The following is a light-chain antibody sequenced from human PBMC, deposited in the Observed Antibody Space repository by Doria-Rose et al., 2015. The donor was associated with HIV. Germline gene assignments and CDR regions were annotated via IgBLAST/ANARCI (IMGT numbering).Light chain of an antibody. CDR2: DGS. Sequence: EIVLTQSPGTLSLSPGEGATLSCRASQSFSSTYLAWYQQKPGQAHSLLIYDGSTRATGIPDRFSASGSGTDFTLTINGLEPEDFALYYCHQYGTSWTFGQGTKVEI. CDR3: HQYGTSWT. J-gene: IGKJ1*01. CDR1: QSFSSTY. V-gene: IGKV3-20*01.